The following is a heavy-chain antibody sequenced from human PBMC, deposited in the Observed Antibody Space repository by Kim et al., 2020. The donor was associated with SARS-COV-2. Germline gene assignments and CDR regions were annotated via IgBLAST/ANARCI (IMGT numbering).Heavy chain of an antibody. CDR1: GFTFSSYA. Sequence: GGSLRLSCAASGFTFSSYAMSWVRQAPGKGLEWVSAISGSGGSTYYADSVKGRFTISRDNSKNTLYLQMNSLRAEDTAVYYCAKSWIRGYYYYGMDVWGQGTTVTVSS. V-gene: IGHV3-23*01. CDR2: ISGSGGST. D-gene: IGHD5-18*01. J-gene: IGHJ6*02. CDR3: AKSWIRGYYYYGMDV.